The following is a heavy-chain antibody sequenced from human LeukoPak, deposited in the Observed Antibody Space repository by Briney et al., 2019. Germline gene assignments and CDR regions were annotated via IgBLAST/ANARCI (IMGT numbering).Heavy chain of an antibody. V-gene: IGHV1-46*01. Sequence: ASVKVSCKASGYTLTGYYMHWVRQAPGQGLEWMGVINLSAGTTNYAQKFQGRVTMTTDTSTSTAYMELRSLRSDDTAVYYCARDDLHRIHYDSSAYYPGSSYWGQGTLVTVSS. CDR2: INLSAGTT. D-gene: IGHD3-22*01. CDR3: ARDDLHRIHYDSSAYYPGSSY. J-gene: IGHJ4*02. CDR1: GYTLTGYY.